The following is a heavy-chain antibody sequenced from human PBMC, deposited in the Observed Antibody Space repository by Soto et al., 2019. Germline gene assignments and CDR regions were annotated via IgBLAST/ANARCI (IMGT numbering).Heavy chain of an antibody. V-gene: IGHV4-30-4*01. J-gene: IGHJ4*02. D-gene: IGHD1-26*01. CDR1: GDSISGGDYY. CDR3: ATTSTVGARGPFDY. CDR2: IHYSGST. Sequence: SETLSLTCSVSGDSISGGDYYWSWIRQPPGEALEWIGHIHYSGSTYYNASLKNRLTVSMDTSKNQFSLNLNSVTAADTAIYYCATTSTVGARGPFDYWGQGTLVTVSS.